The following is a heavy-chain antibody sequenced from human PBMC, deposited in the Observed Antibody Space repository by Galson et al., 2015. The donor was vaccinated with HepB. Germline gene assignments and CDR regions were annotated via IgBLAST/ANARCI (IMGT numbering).Heavy chain of an antibody. CDR2: INPNSGGT. V-gene: IGHV1-2*02. Sequence: SVKVSCKASGYTFTGYYMHWVRQAPGQGLEWMGWINPNSGGTNYAQKFQGRVTMTRDTSISTAYMELSRLRSDDTAVYYCAREVVIILENRGLDYWGQGTLVTVSS. CDR1: GYTFTGYY. CDR3: AREVVIILENRGLDY. J-gene: IGHJ4*02. D-gene: IGHD3-22*01.